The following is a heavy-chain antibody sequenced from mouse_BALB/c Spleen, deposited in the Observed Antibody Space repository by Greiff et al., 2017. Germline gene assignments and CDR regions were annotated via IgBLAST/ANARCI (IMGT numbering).Heavy chain of an antibody. V-gene: IGHV14-4*02. D-gene: IGHD2-4*01. J-gene: IGHJ3*01. Sequence: VQLKESGAELVRSGASVKLSCTASGFNIKDYYMHWVKQRPEQGLEWIGWIDPENGDTEYAPKFQGKATMTADTSSNTAYLQLSSLTSEDTAVYYCNPTMITTRVFAYWGQGTLVTVSA. CDR2: IDPENGDT. CDR3: NPTMITTRVFAY. CDR1: GFNIKDYY.